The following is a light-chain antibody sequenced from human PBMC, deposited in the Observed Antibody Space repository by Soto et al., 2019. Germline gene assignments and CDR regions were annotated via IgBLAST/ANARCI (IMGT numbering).Light chain of an antibody. J-gene: IGKJ1*01. CDR1: ESISRY. V-gene: IGKV1-5*03. CDR2: EAS. CDR3: LQYSDESWT. Sequence: IQMTQSPSTLSASVGDRVTITCRASESISRYLAWYQQKPGKAPNLLIYEASTLHGGVPSRFSGSESGTEFTLTISSLQPDDFATYHCLQYSDESWTFGQGTKVEIK.